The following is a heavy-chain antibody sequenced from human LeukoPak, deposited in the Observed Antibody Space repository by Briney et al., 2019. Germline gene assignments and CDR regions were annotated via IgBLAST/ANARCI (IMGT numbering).Heavy chain of an antibody. J-gene: IGHJ4*02. CDR2: MNPNSGNT. CDR3: ARARIAVAGSLTAY. CDR1: GYTFTSYD. V-gene: IGHV1-8*01. Sequence: ASVKVSCKASGYTFTSYDINWVRQATGQGLEWMGWMNPNSGNTGYAQKFQGRVTMTRNTSISTAYMELSSLRSEDTAVYYCARARIAVAGSLTAYWGQGTLVTVSS. D-gene: IGHD6-19*01.